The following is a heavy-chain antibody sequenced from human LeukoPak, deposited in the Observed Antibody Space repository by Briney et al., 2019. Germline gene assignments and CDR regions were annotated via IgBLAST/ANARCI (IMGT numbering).Heavy chain of an antibody. J-gene: IGHJ4*02. CDR1: GYTFTSSR. CDR2: ISAYHGNA. Sequence: GASVKVSCKTSGYTFTSSRVSWVRQAPGQGLEWMGWISAYHGNANYAQKFTGRVTMTTDTSTSTAYMEPRSLRSDDTAVYYCARDQDYCHSARCYQFDYWGQGTLVTVSS. D-gene: IGHD2-2*01. V-gene: IGHV1-18*01. CDR3: ARDQDYCHSARCYQFDY.